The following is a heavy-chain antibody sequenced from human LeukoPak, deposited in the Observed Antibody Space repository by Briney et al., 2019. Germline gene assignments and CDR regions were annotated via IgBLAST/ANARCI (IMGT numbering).Heavy chain of an antibody. J-gene: IGHJ4*02. CDR3: AGGNPGGEYY. Sequence: LRLSCAASGFTVSGNYMSWVRQAPGKGLEWVSIIYSGGSTYYSDSVTGRFTISRENSKKTLYIKMKSVRAEETGVYYCAGGNPGGEYYWGQGTLVTVSS. CDR1: GFTVSGNY. V-gene: IGHV3-53*01. CDR2: IYSGGST. D-gene: IGHD1-14*01.